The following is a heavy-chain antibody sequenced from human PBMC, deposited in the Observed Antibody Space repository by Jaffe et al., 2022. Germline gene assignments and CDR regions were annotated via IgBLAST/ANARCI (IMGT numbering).Heavy chain of an antibody. D-gene: IGHD3-16*02. CDR1: GFTFSSYA. CDR3: AKGEAVRGRPYDYIWGSYRDDAFDI. CDR2: ISGSGGST. V-gene: IGHV3-23*01. J-gene: IGHJ3*02. Sequence: EVQLLESGGGLVQPGGSLRLSCAASGFTFSSYAMSWVRQAPGKGLEWVSAISGSGGSTYYADSVKGRFTISRDNSKNTLYLQMNSLRAEDTAVYYCAKGEAVRGRPYDYIWGSYRDDAFDIWGQGTMVTVSS.